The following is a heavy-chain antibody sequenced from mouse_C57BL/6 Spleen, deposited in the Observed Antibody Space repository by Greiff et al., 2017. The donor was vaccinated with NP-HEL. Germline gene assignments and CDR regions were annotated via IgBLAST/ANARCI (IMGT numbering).Heavy chain of an antibody. Sequence: EVQLVESGPGLVKPSPSLSLSCSVTGYSFTSCYYWHWIRQFPRNQLEWVGYISYDGSNNYNQSLKNRTSITRDTSKNQFFLKLNTVTTEDTATYYCARERQLYRDMDYWGQGTSVTVSS. V-gene: IGHV3-6*01. CDR3: ARERQLYRDMDY. CDR1: GYSFTSCYY. J-gene: IGHJ4*01. CDR2: ISYDGSN. D-gene: IGHD6-1*01.